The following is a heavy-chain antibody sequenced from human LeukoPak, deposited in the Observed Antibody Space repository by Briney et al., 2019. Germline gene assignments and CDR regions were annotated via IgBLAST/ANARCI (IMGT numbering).Heavy chain of an antibody. CDR3: ARDAVSYDLWSGYEDY. J-gene: IGHJ4*02. CDR2: ISAYNGNT. Sequence: ASVKVSCKASGYTFTSYGISWVRQAPGQGLEWMGWISAYNGNTNYAQKLQGRVTMTRDTSTSTVYMELSSLRSEDTAVYYCARDAVSYDLWSGYEDYWGQGTLVTVSS. CDR1: GYTFTSYG. D-gene: IGHD3-3*01. V-gene: IGHV1-18*01.